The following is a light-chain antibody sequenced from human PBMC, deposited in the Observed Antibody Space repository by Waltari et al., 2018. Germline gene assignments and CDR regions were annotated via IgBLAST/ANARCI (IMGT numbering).Light chain of an antibody. Sequence: EIVLTPSPGTLSLSPGERATLSCRASQSVSSSYLAWYQQKPGQAPRLLLYAASSRAPGIPDRFSGSGSGTDFTLTISRLEPEDFAVYYCQQYGSSSWTFGQGTKVEIK. V-gene: IGKV3-20*01. CDR1: QSVSSSY. J-gene: IGKJ1*01. CDR3: QQYGSSSWT. CDR2: AAS.